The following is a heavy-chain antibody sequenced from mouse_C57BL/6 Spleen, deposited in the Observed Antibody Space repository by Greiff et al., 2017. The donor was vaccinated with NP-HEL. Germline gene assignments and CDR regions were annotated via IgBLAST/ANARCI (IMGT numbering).Heavy chain of an antibody. CDR3: ARKKSTRVTTGAMGY. D-gene: IGHD2-1*01. CDR2: IHPNSGST. J-gene: IGHJ4*01. Sequence: VQLQQSGAELVKPGASVKLSCKASGYTFTSYWMHWVKQRPGQGLEWIGMIHPNSGSTNYNEKFKSKATLTVDKSSSTAYMQLSSLTSEDSAVYYCARKKSTRVTTGAMGYWGQGTSVTVSS. CDR1: GYTFTSYW. V-gene: IGHV1-64*01.